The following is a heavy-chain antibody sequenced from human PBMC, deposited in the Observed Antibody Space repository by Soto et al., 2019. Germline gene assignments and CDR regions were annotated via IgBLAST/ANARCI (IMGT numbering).Heavy chain of an antibody. CDR2: IYYSGST. CDR3: ARRLRAGWLQPYYFDY. CDR1: GGSISSYY. D-gene: IGHD5-12*01. Sequence: SETLSLTCTVSGGSISSYYWSWIRQPPGKGLEWIGYIYYSGSTNYNPSLKSRVTISVDTSKNQFSLKLSSVTAADTAVYYCARRLRAGWLQPYYFDYWGQGTLVTVSS. J-gene: IGHJ4*02. V-gene: IGHV4-59*08.